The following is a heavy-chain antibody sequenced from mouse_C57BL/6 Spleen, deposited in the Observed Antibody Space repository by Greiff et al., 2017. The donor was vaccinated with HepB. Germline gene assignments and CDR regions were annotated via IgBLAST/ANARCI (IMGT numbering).Heavy chain of an antibody. Sequence: EVKLMESGPGLVKPSQSLSLTCSVTGYSITSGYYWNWIRQFPGNKLEWMGYISYDGSNNYNPSLKNRISITRDTSKNQFFLKLNSVTTEDTATYYCARRIYYYGSWYFDVWGTGTTVTVSS. J-gene: IGHJ1*03. D-gene: IGHD1-1*01. V-gene: IGHV3-6*01. CDR3: ARRIYYYGSWYFDV. CDR2: ISYDGSN. CDR1: GYSITSGYY.